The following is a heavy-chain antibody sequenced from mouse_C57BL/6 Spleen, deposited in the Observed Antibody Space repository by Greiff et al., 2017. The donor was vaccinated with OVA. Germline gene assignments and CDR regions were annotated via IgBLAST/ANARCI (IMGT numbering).Heavy chain of an antibody. D-gene: IGHD1-1*01. CDR2: INPNNGGT. J-gene: IGHJ3*01. CDR3: ARRGGLYYGSSPWFAY. CDR1: GYTFTDYN. V-gene: IGHV1-18*01. Sequence: VQLKESGPELVKPGASVKIPCKASGYTFTDYNMDWVKQSHGKSLEWIGDINPNNGGTIYNQKFKGKATLTVDKSSSTAYMELRSLTSEDTAVYYCARRGGLYYGSSPWFAYWGQGTLVTVSA.